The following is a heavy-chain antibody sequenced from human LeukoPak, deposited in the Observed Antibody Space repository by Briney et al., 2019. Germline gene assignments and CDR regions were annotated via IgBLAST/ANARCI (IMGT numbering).Heavy chain of an antibody. CDR2: MNPNSGNT. D-gene: IGHD6-19*01. V-gene: IGHV1-8*02. CDR1: GYTFTSYG. J-gene: IGHJ4*02. Sequence: ASVKVSCKASGYTFTSYGISWVRQAPGQGLEWMGWMNPNSGNTYYAQRFQGRVTMTRDTSISTAYMEASSLRSEDTAVYYCARGNIAVPGTPYYFEYWGQGTLVTVSS. CDR3: ARGNIAVPGTPYYFEY.